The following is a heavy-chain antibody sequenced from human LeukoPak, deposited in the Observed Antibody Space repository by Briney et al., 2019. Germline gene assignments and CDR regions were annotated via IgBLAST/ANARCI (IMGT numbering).Heavy chain of an antibody. CDR3: ARGDVYFDY. CDR1: GYTFTGYY. V-gene: IGHV1-2*02. CDR2: ISPNSGDT. J-gene: IGHJ4*02. Sequence: ASVNVSCKASGYTFTGYYMHWVRQAPGQGLEWMGWISPNSGDTNYAQKFQGRVTMTRDTSISAAYMELSRLRSDDTAVYYCARGDVYFDYWGQGTLVTVSS.